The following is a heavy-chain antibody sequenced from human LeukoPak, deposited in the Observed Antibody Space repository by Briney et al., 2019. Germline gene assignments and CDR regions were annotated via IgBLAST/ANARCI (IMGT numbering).Heavy chain of an antibody. CDR2: ISAYNGNT. J-gene: IGHJ4*02. D-gene: IGHD2-15*01. V-gene: IGHV1-18*01. Sequence: ASVKVSCKASGYTFTSYGISWVRQAPGQGLEWMGWISAYNGNTNYAQKPQGRVTMTTDTSTSTAYMELRSLRSDDTAVYYCARRYCSGGSCYSRSPFDYWGQGTLVTVSS. CDR1: GYTFTSYG. CDR3: ARRYCSGGSCYSRSPFDY.